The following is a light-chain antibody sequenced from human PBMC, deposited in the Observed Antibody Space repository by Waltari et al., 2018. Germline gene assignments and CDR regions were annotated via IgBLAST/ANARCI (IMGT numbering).Light chain of an antibody. CDR3: KTWDRSLSAVV. V-gene: IGLV1-51*01. CDR2: DNN. CDR1: RPTIGSNY. J-gene: IGLJ2*01. Sequence: QSVLTQPPPVSAAPRQKVTIHCSGTRPTIGSNYVSWYQQLTGAAPKPLISDNNKRHSGVPYRLSGSKSGTSATLGITGLQTEDEADYHCKTWDRSLSAVVFGGGTKLTVL.